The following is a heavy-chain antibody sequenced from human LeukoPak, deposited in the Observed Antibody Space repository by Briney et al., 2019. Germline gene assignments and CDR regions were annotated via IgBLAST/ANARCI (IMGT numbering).Heavy chain of an antibody. V-gene: IGHV4-39*01. Sequence: SETLSLTCTVSGGSISSSSYYWGWIRQPPGKGLEWIGSIYYSGSTYYNPSLKSRVTISVDTSKNQFSLKLSSVTAADTAVYYCARHYYDIWSGYLDWFDPWGQGTLVTVSS. CDR1: GGSISSSSYY. D-gene: IGHD3-3*01. CDR3: ARHYYDIWSGYLDWFDP. CDR2: IYYSGST. J-gene: IGHJ5*02.